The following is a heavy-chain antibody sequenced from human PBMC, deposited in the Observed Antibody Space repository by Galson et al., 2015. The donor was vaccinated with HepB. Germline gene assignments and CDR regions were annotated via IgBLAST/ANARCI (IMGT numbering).Heavy chain of an antibody. CDR2: ISSSSSYI. CDR1: GFTFSSYS. D-gene: IGHD3-22*01. J-gene: IGHJ6*02. CDR3: ARDYYYDSGSGDYYYYGMDV. Sequence: SLRLSCAASGFTFSSYSMNWVRQAPGKGLEWVSSISSSSSYIYYADSVKGRFTISRDNAKNSLYLQMNSLRAEDTAVYYCARDYYYDSGSGDYYYYGMDVWGQGTTVTVSS. V-gene: IGHV3-21*01.